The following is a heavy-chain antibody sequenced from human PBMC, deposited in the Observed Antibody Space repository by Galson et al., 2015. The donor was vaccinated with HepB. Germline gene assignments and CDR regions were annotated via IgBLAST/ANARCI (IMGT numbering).Heavy chain of an antibody. D-gene: IGHD4-23*01. Sequence: SLRLSCAASGFTFNTFEMNWVRQAAGKGLEWVSYISASGSHKNYADFVKGRFTISRDNVKNSLYLQMDSLRAEDTAVYYCARDRDYGGEVYWGQGALVTVSS. CDR2: ISASGSHK. CDR3: ARDRDYGGEVY. CDR1: GFTFNTFE. J-gene: IGHJ4*02. V-gene: IGHV3-48*03.